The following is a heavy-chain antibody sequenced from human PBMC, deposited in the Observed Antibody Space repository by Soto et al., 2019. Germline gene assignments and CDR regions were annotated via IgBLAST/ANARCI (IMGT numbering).Heavy chain of an antibody. J-gene: IGHJ4*02. CDR3: ARVPLSVIAVAGYFDY. D-gene: IGHD6-19*01. CDR1: GFTFSSYS. V-gene: IGHV3-48*02. CDR2: ISSSSSTI. Sequence: GGSLRLSCAASGFTFSSYSMNWVRQAPGKGLEWVSYISSSSSTIYYADSVKGRFTISRDNAKNSLYLQMNSLRDEDTAVYYCARVPLSVIAVAGYFDYWGQGTLVTVSS.